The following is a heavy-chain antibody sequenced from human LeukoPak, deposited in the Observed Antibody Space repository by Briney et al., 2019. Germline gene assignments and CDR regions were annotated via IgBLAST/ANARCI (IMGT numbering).Heavy chain of an antibody. J-gene: IGHJ6*02. V-gene: IGHV4-39*07. Sequence: SETLSLTCTVSGGSISSSSYYWGWIRQPPGKGLGWIGSIYYSGSTYYNPSLKSRVTISVDTSKNQFSLKLSSVTAADTAVYYCARDVDVPGMDVWGQGTTVTVSS. CDR3: ARDVDVPGMDV. D-gene: IGHD3-9*01. CDR1: GGSISSSSYY. CDR2: IYYSGST.